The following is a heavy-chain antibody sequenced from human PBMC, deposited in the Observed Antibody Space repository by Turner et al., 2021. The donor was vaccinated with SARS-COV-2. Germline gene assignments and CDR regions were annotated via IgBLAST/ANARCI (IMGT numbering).Heavy chain of an antibody. CDR1: GFPFSSYA. V-gene: IGHV3-23*01. D-gene: IGHD6-19*01. J-gene: IGHJ4*02. CDR2: ISGSGGST. Sequence: EVQLLESGGGLVQPGGSLRLSCAAAGFPFSSYAMSWVRQAPGKGLEWVSAISGSGGSTYYADSVKGRFTFSRDNSKNTLYLQMNSLRAEDTAVYYCAKPPGEQWLVLALVFDYWGQGTLVTVSS. CDR3: AKPPGEQWLVLALVFDY.